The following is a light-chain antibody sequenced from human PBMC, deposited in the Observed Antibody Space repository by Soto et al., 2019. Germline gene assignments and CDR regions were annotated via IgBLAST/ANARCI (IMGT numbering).Light chain of an antibody. CDR1: SSDVGGYDY. V-gene: IGLV2-14*03. CDR2: DVS. Sequence: QSVLTQPASVSGSPGQSITISCTGTSSDVGGYDYVSWYQQHPGKAPKLLIYDVSNRPSGISNRFSGSKSGNTASLTISGLQAEDEADYYCNSYTSSGVVFGGGTKVTVL. CDR3: NSYTSSGVV. J-gene: IGLJ2*01.